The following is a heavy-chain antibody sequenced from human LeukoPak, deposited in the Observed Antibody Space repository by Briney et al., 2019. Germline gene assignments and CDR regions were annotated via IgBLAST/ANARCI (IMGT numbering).Heavy chain of an antibody. J-gene: IGHJ4*02. D-gene: IGHD1-26*01. CDR1: GYIFTRYA. V-gene: IGHV1-3*01. CDR2: INAGAGGT. Sequence: GASVKVSCKASGYIFTRYAIHWLRQAPGQRLEWLGWINAGAGGTKYSQRFQGRVTVTRDTSASTAYMELSSPRFEDTGVYYCAREFLNSGTFDYWGQGALVTVSS. CDR3: AREFLNSGTFDY.